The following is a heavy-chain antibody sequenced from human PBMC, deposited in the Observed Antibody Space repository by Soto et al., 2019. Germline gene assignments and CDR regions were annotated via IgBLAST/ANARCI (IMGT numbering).Heavy chain of an antibody. V-gene: IGHV1-2*04. D-gene: IGHD2-8*01. CDR1: GYSFTDYH. CDR2: INPKSGGT. CDR3: ARGDSTDCSNGVCSFFYNHDMDV. J-gene: IGHJ6*02. Sequence: ASVKVSCKASGYSFTDYHIHWVRQAPGQGLELLGRINPKSGGTSTAQKFQGWVTMTTDTSISTASMELTRLTSDDTAIYYCARGDSTDCSNGVCSFFYNHDMDVWGQGTQVTVYS.